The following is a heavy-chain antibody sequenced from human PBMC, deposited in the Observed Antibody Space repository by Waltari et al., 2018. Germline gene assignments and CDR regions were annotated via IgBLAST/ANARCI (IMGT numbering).Heavy chain of an antibody. CDR1: GFTFSSYA. V-gene: IGHV3-30-3*02. CDR3: AKQYHYGMDV. J-gene: IGHJ6*02. Sequence: QVQLVESGGGVVQPGRSLRLSCAASGFTFSSYAMHWVRQVRGKGLSWVAVISYDGSNKYYADSVKGRFTISRDNSKNTLYLQMNSLRAEDTAVYYCAKQYHYGMDVWGQGTTVTVSS. CDR2: ISYDGSNK.